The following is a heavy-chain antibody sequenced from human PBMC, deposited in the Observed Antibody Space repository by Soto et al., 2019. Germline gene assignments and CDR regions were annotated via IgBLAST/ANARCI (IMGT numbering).Heavy chain of an antibody. D-gene: IGHD2-8*01. J-gene: IGHJ2*01. CDR1: GGSISSSSYY. Sequence: QLQLQESGPGLVKPSETLSLTCTVSGGSISSSSYYWGWIRQPPGKGLEWIGSIYYSGSTYYNPSIKSRVTISVDTSKNQFSLKLSSVTAADTAVYYCASPRFVLMVYAPYWYFDLWGRGTLVTVSS. CDR2: IYYSGST. CDR3: ASPRFVLMVYAPYWYFDL. V-gene: IGHV4-39*01.